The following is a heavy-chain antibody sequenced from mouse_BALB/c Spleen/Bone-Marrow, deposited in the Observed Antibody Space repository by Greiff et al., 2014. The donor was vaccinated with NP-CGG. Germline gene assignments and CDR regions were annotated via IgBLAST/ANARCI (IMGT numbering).Heavy chain of an antibody. D-gene: IGHD2-4*01. V-gene: IGHV1S41*01. CDR2: IAPGSGST. Sequence: DLVKPGASVKLSCKASGYTFTSYWINWIKQRPGQGLEWIGRIAPGSGSTYYNEMFKGKATLTVDTSSSTAYIQLSSLSSEDSAVYVCARQIIYYDYDGGVDYWGQGTTLIVSS. CDR3: ARQIIYYDYDGGVDY. J-gene: IGHJ2*01. CDR1: GYTFTSYW.